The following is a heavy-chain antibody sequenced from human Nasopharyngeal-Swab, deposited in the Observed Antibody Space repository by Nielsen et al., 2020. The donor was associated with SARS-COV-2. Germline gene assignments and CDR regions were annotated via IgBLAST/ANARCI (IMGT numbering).Heavy chain of an antibody. J-gene: IGHJ4*02. Sequence: GESLKISCAASGFTFSAHGMHWVRQALGKGLEWVAFVSYDRADKYYADSVKGRFTISRDNSRNTVYLQINSLRAEDTAVYFCARGNGSPTYFEYWGQGTLVTVSS. CDR1: GFTFSAHG. CDR3: ARGNGSPTYFEY. V-gene: IGHV3-30*03. CDR2: VSYDRADK. D-gene: IGHD1-26*01.